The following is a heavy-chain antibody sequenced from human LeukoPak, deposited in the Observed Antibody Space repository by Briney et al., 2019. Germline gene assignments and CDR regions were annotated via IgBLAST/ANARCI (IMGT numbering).Heavy chain of an antibody. Sequence: GGSLRLSCAASGFTFGDYAMHWVRQAPGKGLEWVSGITWNSRNIGYADSVKGRFSISRDNAKNTLYLQMNSLRAEDTAVYYCARVYYYGSGSPFDYWGQGTLVTVSS. J-gene: IGHJ4*02. CDR2: ITWNSRNI. V-gene: IGHV3-9*01. CDR3: ARVYYYGSGSPFDY. D-gene: IGHD3-10*01. CDR1: GFTFGDYA.